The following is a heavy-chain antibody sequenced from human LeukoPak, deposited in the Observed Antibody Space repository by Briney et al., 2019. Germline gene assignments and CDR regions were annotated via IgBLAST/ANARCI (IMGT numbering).Heavy chain of an antibody. Sequence: SETLSLTCAVYGESLSNYYWSWIRQPPGKRLEWIGEINHYGSTNYNPSLKSRITISVDTSKNQFSLKLSSVTAADTAVYYCARLPDYYSRHGAPGWGQGTLVTVSS. CDR1: GESLSNYY. J-gene: IGHJ4*02. CDR2: INHYGST. V-gene: IGHV4-34*01. CDR3: ARLPDYYSRHGAPG. D-gene: IGHD3-10*01.